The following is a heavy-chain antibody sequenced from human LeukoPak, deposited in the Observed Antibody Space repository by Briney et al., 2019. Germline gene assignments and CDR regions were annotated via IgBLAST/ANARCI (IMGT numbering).Heavy chain of an antibody. D-gene: IGHD3-22*01. Sequence: GESLKVSCKASGYTFTSYYMHWVRQAPGQGLEWMGIINPSGGSTSYAQKFQGRVTMTRDTSTSTVYMELSSLRSEDTAVYYCARDRYYYDSSGYIRGISFDYWGQGTLVTVSS. V-gene: IGHV1-46*01. CDR3: ARDRYYYDSSGYIRGISFDY. CDR2: INPSGGST. CDR1: GYTFTSYY. J-gene: IGHJ4*02.